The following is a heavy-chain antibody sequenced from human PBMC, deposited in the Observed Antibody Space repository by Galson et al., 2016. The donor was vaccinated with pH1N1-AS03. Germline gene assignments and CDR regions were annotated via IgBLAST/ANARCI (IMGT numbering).Heavy chain of an antibody. J-gene: IGHJ4*02. D-gene: IGHD1-26*01. CDR3: ARAAGELLSSSDY. Sequence: SVKVSCKASGYTFTSYGITWVRQAPGQGLEWMGWISAHNGYTKYAQKLQGRVTMTTDTSTSTAYMELRSLRSDGTAVCYCARAAGELLSSSDYWGQGTLVTVSS. CDR2: ISAHNGYT. CDR1: GYTFTSYG. V-gene: IGHV1-18*04.